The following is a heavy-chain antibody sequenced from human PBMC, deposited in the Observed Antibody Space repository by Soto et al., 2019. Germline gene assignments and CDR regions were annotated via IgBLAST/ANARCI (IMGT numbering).Heavy chain of an antibody. CDR2: IWYDGTNK. CDR1: GFTFSNYG. Sequence: PGGSLRLSCAASGFTFSNYGMHWVRQAPGKGLEWVAAIWYDGTNKYYADSVKGRFTISRDNSKNTLYLQMNSLRSEDTAVYYCARGYILTGYHNWFDPWGQGTLVTVSS. J-gene: IGHJ5*02. D-gene: IGHD3-9*01. CDR3: ARGYILTGYHNWFDP. V-gene: IGHV3-33*01.